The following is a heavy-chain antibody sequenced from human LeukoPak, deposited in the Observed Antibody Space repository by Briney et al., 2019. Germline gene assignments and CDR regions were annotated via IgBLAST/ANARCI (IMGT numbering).Heavy chain of an antibody. CDR1: GFTFDDYA. CDR3: AKGRALWTYDFDS. CDR2: IGDSGDKS. D-gene: IGHD3/OR15-3a*01. V-gene: IGHV3-23*01. J-gene: IGHJ4*02. Sequence: GGSLRLSCAASGFTFDDYAMTWVRRAPGKGLEWVSTIGDSGDKSYYPDSVKGRFTISRDLSKDTLFLEMNNLRAEDTAVYYCAKGRALWTYDFDSWDQGTLVTVSS.